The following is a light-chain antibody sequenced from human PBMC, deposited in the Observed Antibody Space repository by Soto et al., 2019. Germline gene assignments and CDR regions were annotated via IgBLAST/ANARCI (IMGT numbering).Light chain of an antibody. CDR3: QQYNNWPRT. J-gene: IGKJ1*01. Sequence: EIVMTQSPATLSLSPGERATLSCRASQSVSSNLAWYQQKPGQPPRLLIYGASSRTTGIPARFSGSGSGTEFTLTISSLQAEDSAVYYCQQYNNWPRTFGQGTKVDIK. CDR2: GAS. V-gene: IGKV3-15*01. CDR1: QSVSSN.